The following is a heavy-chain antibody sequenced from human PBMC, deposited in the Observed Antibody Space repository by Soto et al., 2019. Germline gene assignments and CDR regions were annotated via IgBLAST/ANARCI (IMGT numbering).Heavy chain of an antibody. CDR2: ISYDGRNK. CDR3: AREIERLLGY. Sequence: QVQLVESGGGVVQPGRSLRLSCAASGFTFSSYAMHWVRQAPGKGLEWVAVISYDGRNKYYADSVKGRFTISRDNPKNMLYLQMNSLRAEDTAVYYCAREIERLLGYWGQGTLVTVSS. V-gene: IGHV3-30*04. D-gene: IGHD3-3*01. J-gene: IGHJ4*02. CDR1: GFTFSSYA.